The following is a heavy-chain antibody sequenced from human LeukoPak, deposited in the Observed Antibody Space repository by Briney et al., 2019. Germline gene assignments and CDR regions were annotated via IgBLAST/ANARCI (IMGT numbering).Heavy chain of an antibody. Sequence: PGRSLRLSCAASGFTLSSYAMHWVRQAPGKGLEWVAVISYDGSNKYYADSVKGRFTISRDNSKNTLYLQMNSLRAEDTAVYYCARDSAAAGISGWDYWGQGTLVTVSP. J-gene: IGHJ4*02. CDR2: ISYDGSNK. CDR1: GFTLSSYA. D-gene: IGHD6-13*01. V-gene: IGHV3-30-3*01. CDR3: ARDSAAAGISGWDY.